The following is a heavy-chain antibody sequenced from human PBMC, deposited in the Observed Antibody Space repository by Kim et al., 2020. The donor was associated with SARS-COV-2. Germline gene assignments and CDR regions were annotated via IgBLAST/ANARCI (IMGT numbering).Heavy chain of an antibody. CDR2: ISSSSSYI. Sequence: GGSLRLSCAASGFTFSSYSMHWVRQAPGKGLEWVSSISSSSSYIYYADSVKGRFTISRDNAKNSLYLQMNSLRAEDTAVYYCARSLCSGGSCYPYYFDYWGQGTLVTVSS. J-gene: IGHJ4*02. D-gene: IGHD2-15*01. CDR1: GFTFSSYS. V-gene: IGHV3-21*01. CDR3: ARSLCSGGSCYPYYFDY.